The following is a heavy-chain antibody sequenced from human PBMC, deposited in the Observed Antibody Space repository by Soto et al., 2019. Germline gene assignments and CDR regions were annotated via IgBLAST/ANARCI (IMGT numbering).Heavy chain of an antibody. CDR2: IRSKTNSYAT. CDR3: TRPITGTDGPLVNVMDV. CDR1: GFTFSDSA. V-gene: IGHV3-73*01. Sequence: GGSLRLCCAASGFTFSDSAIHWVRQASGKGLEWVGRIRSKTNSYATVYGASVKGRFTISRDDSENTAYLQMNSLKIEDTAVYYCTRPITGTDGPLVNVMDVWGQGTTVTVS. J-gene: IGHJ6*02. D-gene: IGHD1-20*01.